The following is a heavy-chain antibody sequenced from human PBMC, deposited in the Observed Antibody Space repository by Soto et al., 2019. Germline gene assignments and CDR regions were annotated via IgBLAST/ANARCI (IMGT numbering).Heavy chain of an antibody. V-gene: IGHV3-72*01. J-gene: IGHJ4*02. Sequence: VQLVESGGGLVQPGGSLRLSCAASGFTFSDHYMEWVRQAPGKGLEWVGRIRNKANSYTTEYGASVKGRFTISRADSNNTLSLQMNSLKTEDTAVDYCASGWFGELKYFDCWGQGTLVTVSS. CDR3: ASGWFGELKYFDC. D-gene: IGHD3-10*01. CDR2: IRNKANSYTT. CDR1: GFTFSDHY.